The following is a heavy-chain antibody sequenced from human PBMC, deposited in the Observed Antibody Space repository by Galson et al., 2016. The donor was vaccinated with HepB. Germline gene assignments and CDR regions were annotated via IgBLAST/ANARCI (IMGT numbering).Heavy chain of an antibody. CDR2: ISSSGSTM. V-gene: IGHV3-11*01. CDR3: ARNLRYLSGTYYVFDY. D-gene: IGHD1-26*01. J-gene: IGHJ4*02. Sequence: SLRLSCAVSGITFSDYYMSWIRQAPGKGLECISYISSSGSTMYYADSVKGRFTISRDNAKNSLFLQMNSLGAEDTAVYYCARNLRYLSGTYYVFDYWGQGTLVTVSS. CDR1: GITFSDYY.